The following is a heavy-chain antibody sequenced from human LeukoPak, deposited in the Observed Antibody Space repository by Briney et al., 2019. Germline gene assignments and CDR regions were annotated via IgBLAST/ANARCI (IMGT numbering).Heavy chain of an antibody. CDR1: GGSFSGYY. Sequence: SETLSLTCAVYGGSFSGYYWSWIRQPPGKGLEWIGEINHSGSTNYNPSLKSRVTISVGTSKNQFSLKLSSVTAADTAVYYCARGPDSSGWYAWGQGTTVTVSS. CDR3: ARGPDSSGWYA. J-gene: IGHJ6*02. CDR2: INHSGST. V-gene: IGHV4-34*01. D-gene: IGHD6-19*01.